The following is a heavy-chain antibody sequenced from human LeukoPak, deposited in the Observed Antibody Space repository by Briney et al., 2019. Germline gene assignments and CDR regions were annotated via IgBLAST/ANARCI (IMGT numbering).Heavy chain of an antibody. Sequence: PGGSLRLSCAASGFTFSNAWMNWVRQAPGKGLEWVGRIKSKTDGGTTDYAAPVKGRFTISRDDSKNTLYLQMNSLKTEDTAAYYCTTDAYGDYPFDYWGQGTLVTVSS. CDR3: TTDAYGDYPFDY. V-gene: IGHV3-15*07. D-gene: IGHD4-17*01. J-gene: IGHJ4*02. CDR2: IKSKTDGGTT. CDR1: GFTFSNAW.